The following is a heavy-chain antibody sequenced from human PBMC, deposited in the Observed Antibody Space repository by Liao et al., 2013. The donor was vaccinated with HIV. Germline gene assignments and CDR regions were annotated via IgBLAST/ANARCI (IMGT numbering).Heavy chain of an antibody. D-gene: IGHD3-22*01. Sequence: QVQLQESGPGLVKPSETLSLTCTVSGGSISSYYWSWIRQPAGKGLEWIGRIYTSGSTNYNPSLKSRVTISVDTSKNQFSLKLSSVTAADTAVYYCARMEHYYDSSGYYRVFDYWGQGTLVTVSS. CDR1: GGSISSYY. J-gene: IGHJ4*02. V-gene: IGHV4-4*07. CDR2: IYTSGST. CDR3: ARMEHYYDSSGYYRVFDY.